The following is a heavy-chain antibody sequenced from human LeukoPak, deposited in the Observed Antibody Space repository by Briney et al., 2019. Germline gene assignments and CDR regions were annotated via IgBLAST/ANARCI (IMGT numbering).Heavy chain of an antibody. D-gene: IGHD3-10*01. CDR2: IIPIFGTA. CDR1: GGIFSSYA. V-gene: IGHV1-69*01. CDR3: ARGLEWFGEFYYGMDV. Sequence: SVKVSCKASGGIFSSYAISWVRQAPGQGLEWMGGIIPIFGTANYAQKFQGRVTITADESTSTAYKELSSLRSEDTAVYYCARGLEWFGEFYYGMDVWGKGTTVTVSS. J-gene: IGHJ6*04.